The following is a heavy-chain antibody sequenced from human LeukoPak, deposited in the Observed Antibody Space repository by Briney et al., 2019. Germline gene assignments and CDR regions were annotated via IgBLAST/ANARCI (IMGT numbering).Heavy chain of an antibody. J-gene: IGHJ4*02. CDR1: GYTFTSYG. Sequence: APVKVSCKASGYTFTSYGISWVRQAPGQGLEWMGWISAYNRNTNYAQKLQGRVTMTTDTSTSTAYMELRSLRSDDTAVYYCARDTLHSSSWYNDYFDYWGQGTLVTVSS. CDR2: ISAYNRNT. CDR3: ARDTLHSSSWYNDYFDY. D-gene: IGHD6-13*01. V-gene: IGHV1-18*01.